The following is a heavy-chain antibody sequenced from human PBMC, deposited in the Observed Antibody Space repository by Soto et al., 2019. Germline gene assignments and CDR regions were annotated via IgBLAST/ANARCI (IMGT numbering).Heavy chain of an antibody. Sequence: QVQLVQSGAEVKKPGSSVKVSCKASGGTFSSYAISWVRQAPGQGLEWMGGIIPIFGTANYAQKFQGRVTITADESTSTAYMELSSLRSEDTAVYYCARDERAYSSGWYRGWFDPWGQGTLVTVSS. J-gene: IGHJ5*02. D-gene: IGHD6-19*01. CDR3: ARDERAYSSGWYRGWFDP. CDR2: IIPIFGTA. CDR1: GGTFSSYA. V-gene: IGHV1-69*01.